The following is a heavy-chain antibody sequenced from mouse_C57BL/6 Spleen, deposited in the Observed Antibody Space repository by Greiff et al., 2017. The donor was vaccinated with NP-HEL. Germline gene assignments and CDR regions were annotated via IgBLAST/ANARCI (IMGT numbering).Heavy chain of an antibody. CDR2: IYPRDGST. CDR3: AREGYYGSSWRYYFDY. D-gene: IGHD1-1*01. J-gene: IGHJ2*01. Sequence: QVQLQQSGPELVKPGASVKLSCKASGYTFTSYDINWVKQRPGQGLEWIGWIYPRDGSTKYNEKFKGKATLTVDTSSSTAYMELHSLTSEDSAVYVCAREGYYGSSWRYYFDYWGQGTTLTVS. V-gene: IGHV1-85*01. CDR1: GYTFTSYD.